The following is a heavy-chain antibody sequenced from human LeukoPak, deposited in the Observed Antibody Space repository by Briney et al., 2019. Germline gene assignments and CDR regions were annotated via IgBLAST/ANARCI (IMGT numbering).Heavy chain of an antibody. CDR2: ISSSSSHI. CDR3: ARGAFYFDY. D-gene: IGHD1-26*01. J-gene: IGHJ4*02. V-gene: IGHV3-21*01. Sequence: GRSLRLSCAASGFTFSSYSMNWVRQAPGKGLEWVSSISSSSSHIYYADSVKGRFTISRDNAKNSLYLQMNSLRAEDTAVYYCARGAFYFDYWGQGTLVTVSS. CDR1: GFTFSSYS.